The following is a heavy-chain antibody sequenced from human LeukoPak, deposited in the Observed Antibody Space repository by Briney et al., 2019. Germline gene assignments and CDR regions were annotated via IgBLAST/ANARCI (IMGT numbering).Heavy chain of an antibody. CDR1: GYTFTSYA. CDR3: ARVANMVATSLDY. D-gene: IGHD5-12*01. Sequence: ASVKVSCKASGYTFTSYAMNWVRQAPGQGLEWMGWINPNSGGTNYAQKFQGRVTMTRDTSISTAYMELSRLSSDDTAVYYCARVANMVATSLDYWGQGTLVTVSS. V-gene: IGHV1-2*02. CDR2: INPNSGGT. J-gene: IGHJ4*02.